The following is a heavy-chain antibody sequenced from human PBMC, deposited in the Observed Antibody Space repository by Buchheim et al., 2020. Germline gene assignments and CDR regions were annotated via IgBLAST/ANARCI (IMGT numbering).Heavy chain of an antibody. J-gene: IGHJ6*02. V-gene: IGHV1-18*04. CDR1: GYTFPSYG. CDR3: ARWSLLNMLPGYKMDL. CDR2: ISPYNGNT. D-gene: IGHD5-18*01. Sequence: QVQLVQSGAEVKKPGASVKVSCKASGYTFPSYGISWVRQAPGQGLEWMGWISPYNGNTNSAQKVQGRVTMTTDTSTTTAYMELRSLRSDDTAVYYWARWSLLNMLPGYKMDLWGQGTT.